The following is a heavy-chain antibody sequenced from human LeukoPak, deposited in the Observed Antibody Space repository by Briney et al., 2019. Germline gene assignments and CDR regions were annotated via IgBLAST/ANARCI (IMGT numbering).Heavy chain of an antibody. Sequence: ASVKVSCKASGYTFTSYGISWVRQAPGQGLEWMGWISAYNGNTNYAQKLQGRVTMTTDTSTSTAYMELRSLRSDDTAVYYCARDAPYYDFWSGYNAFDIWGQGTMVTVSS. D-gene: IGHD3-3*01. CDR1: GYTFTSYG. V-gene: IGHV1-18*01. CDR2: ISAYNGNT. J-gene: IGHJ3*02. CDR3: ARDAPYYDFWSGYNAFDI.